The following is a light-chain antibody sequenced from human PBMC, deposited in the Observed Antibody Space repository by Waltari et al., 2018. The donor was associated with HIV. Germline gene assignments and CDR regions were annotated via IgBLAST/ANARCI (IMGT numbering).Light chain of an antibody. Sequence: QSALTQPRSVSGSPGQSVTISCTGTSSDVGGYNFVSWYQHPPGKAPKLMIHDVNKWPSGVPDLFSGSKSANTASLTISGLQAEDEADYYCCSYAGDYTWVFGGGTKLTVL. V-gene: IGLV2-11*01. J-gene: IGLJ2*01. CDR1: SSDVGGYNF. CDR3: CSYAGDYTWV. CDR2: DVN.